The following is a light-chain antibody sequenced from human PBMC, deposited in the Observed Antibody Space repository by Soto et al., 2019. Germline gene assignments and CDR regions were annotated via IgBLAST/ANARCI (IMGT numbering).Light chain of an antibody. J-gene: IGLJ2*01. Sequence: QSALTQPPSASGSPGQSVTISCTGTSSDVGGYNYVSWYQQHPGKAPKLMIYEVSKRPSGVPDRFSGSKSGNTASLTVSGLPAEDEAHYYCSSYAGSTTLVFGGGTKLTVL. CDR2: EVS. CDR1: SSDVGGYNY. CDR3: SSYAGSTTLV. V-gene: IGLV2-8*01.